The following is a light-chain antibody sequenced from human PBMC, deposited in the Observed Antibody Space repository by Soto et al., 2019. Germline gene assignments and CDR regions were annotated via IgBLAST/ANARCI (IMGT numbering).Light chain of an antibody. CDR1: GSDVGGYNY. CDR2: EVS. Sequence: QSALTQPPSASGSPGQSVTISCIGTGSDVGGYNYVSWYQQHPGKAPKLMIYEVSKRPSGVPDRFSGSKSGNTASLTVSGLQAEDEADYYCSSYAASNNLGVFGGGTKRTVL. V-gene: IGLV2-8*01. J-gene: IGLJ2*01. CDR3: SSYAASNNLGV.